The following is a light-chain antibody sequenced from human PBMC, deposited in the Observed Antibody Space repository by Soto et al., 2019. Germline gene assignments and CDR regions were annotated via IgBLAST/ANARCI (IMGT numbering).Light chain of an antibody. CDR1: QSVSSSY. CDR2: GAS. J-gene: IGKJ2*01. CDR3: QQYGSSLYT. V-gene: IGKV3-20*01. Sequence: EIVLTQSPATLSLSPGERATLSCRASQSVSSSYLAWYQQKPGQAPRLLIYGASSRATGIPDRFSGSGSGTDFTLTISRLEPEDFAVYYCQQYGSSLYTFGQGTKGDIK.